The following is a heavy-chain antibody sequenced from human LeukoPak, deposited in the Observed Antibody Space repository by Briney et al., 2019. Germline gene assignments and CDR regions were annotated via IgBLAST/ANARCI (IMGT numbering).Heavy chain of an antibody. J-gene: IGHJ5*02. CDR1: GDSVSSNSAA. D-gene: IGHD1-26*01. Sequence: SQTLSLTCALSGDSVSSNSAAWNWIRQSPSRGLEWLGRTYYRSKWYNDYAVSVKSRITINPDTSKNQFSLQLNSVTPEDTAVYYCARVAIDWGGSYSNWFDPWGQGTLVTVSS. CDR2: TYYRSKWYN. V-gene: IGHV6-1*01. CDR3: ARVAIDWGGSYSNWFDP.